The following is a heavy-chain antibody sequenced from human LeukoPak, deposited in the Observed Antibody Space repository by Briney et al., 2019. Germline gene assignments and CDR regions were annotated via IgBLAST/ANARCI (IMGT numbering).Heavy chain of an antibody. CDR3: AELGITMIGGV. J-gene: IGHJ6*04. Sequence: GGSLRLSCTVSGHPFSSFTLNWVRQSPGKGLEWVSPISSSSTYTYYADSVKGRFTISRDNAKNSLFLQMNSLRAEDTAVYYCAELGITMIGGVWGKGTTVTISS. CDR2: ISSSSTYT. CDR1: GHPFSSFT. D-gene: IGHD3-10*02. V-gene: IGHV3-21*01.